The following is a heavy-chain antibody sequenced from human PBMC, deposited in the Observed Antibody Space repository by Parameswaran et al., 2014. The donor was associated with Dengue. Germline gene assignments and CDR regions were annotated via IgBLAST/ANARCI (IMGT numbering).Heavy chain of an antibody. V-gene: IGHV3-53*01. J-gene: IGHJ6*02. CDR3: ARDRYDFWSGYYWKGNYYYGMDV. Sequence: VRQAPGKGLEWVSVIYSGGSTYYADSVKGRFTISRDNSKNTLYLQMNSLRAEDTAVYYCARDRYDFWSGYYWKGNYYYGMDVWGQGTTVTVSS. D-gene: IGHD3-3*01. CDR2: IYSGGST.